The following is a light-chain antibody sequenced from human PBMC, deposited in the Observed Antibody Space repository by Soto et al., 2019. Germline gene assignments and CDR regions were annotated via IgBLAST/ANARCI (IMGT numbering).Light chain of an antibody. CDR1: SSNIGDHY. CDR3: ATWGANLRV. J-gene: IGLJ3*02. V-gene: IGLV1-51*01. Sequence: QSVLTQLPSVSAAPGQKVIISCSGSSSNIGDHYVFWYQQFPGTAPRLLIYDDNKRPPGIPDRFSGSKSGTSATLGITGLQTGDEADYYCATWGANLRVFGGGTKLTVL. CDR2: DDN.